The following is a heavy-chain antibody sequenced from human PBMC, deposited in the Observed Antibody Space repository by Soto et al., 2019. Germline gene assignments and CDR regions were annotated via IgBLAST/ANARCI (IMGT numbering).Heavy chain of an antibody. J-gene: IGHJ6*02. V-gene: IGHV1-8*01. D-gene: IGHD3-3*01. CDR1: GYTFTSYD. Sequence: ASVKVSCKASGYTFTSYDINWVRQATGQGLEWMGWTNPNSGNTGYAQKFQGRVTMTRNTSISTAYMELSSLRSEDTAVYYCARGHVTGGYYDFWSGYGMDVWGQGTTVTVSS. CDR2: TNPNSGNT. CDR3: ARGHVTGGYYDFWSGYGMDV.